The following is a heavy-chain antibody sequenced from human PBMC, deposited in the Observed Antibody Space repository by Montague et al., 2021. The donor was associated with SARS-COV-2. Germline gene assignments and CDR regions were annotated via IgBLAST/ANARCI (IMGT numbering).Heavy chain of an antibody. Sequence: SETLSLTCSVSSGSIISSGYYWGWIRQPPGKELEWIGNIYYSGTTYYNPSLQSRGTISVDTSKNHLSLRLSSVTAADTAVYFCARGMIRGVTTLFDYWGQGSQVTVSS. CDR1: SGSIISSGYY. CDR2: IYYSGTT. D-gene: IGHD3-10*01. CDR3: ARGMIRGVTTLFDY. V-gene: IGHV4-39*02. J-gene: IGHJ4*02.